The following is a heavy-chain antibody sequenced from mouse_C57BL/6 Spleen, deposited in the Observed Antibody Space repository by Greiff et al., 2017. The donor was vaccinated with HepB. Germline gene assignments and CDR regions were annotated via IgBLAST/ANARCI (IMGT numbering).Heavy chain of an antibody. D-gene: IGHD1-1*01. Sequence: VKLQESDAELVKPGASVKISCKVSGYTFTDHTIHWMKQRPEQGLEWIGYIYPRDGSTKYNEKFKGKATLTADKSSSTAYMQLNSLTSEDSAVYFCARDDYGSSYIYFDYWGQGTTLTVSS. CDR1: GYTFTDHT. CDR3: ARDDYGSSYIYFDY. J-gene: IGHJ2*01. CDR2: IYPRDGST. V-gene: IGHV1-78*01.